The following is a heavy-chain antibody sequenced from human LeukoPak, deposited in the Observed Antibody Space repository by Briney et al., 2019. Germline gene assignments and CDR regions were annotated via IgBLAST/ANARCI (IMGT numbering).Heavy chain of an antibody. Sequence: PGGSLRLSCAASGFSVRSYCMTWVRQAPGRGLEWVSVICTGGNTHYADSVKGRFTISRDISKNTVYLQMNSLRAEDTAVYYCSLLWFGELLRADSYLIDCWGQGIRVTVSS. V-gene: IGHV3-53*01. D-gene: IGHD3-10*01. J-gene: IGHJ4*02. CDR1: GFSVRSYC. CDR3: SLLWFGELLRADSYLIDC. CDR2: ICTGGNT.